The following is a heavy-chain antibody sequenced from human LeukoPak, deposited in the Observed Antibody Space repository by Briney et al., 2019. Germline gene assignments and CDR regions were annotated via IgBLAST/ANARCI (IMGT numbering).Heavy chain of an antibody. J-gene: IGHJ4*02. CDR2: IKSKTDGGTT. CDR1: KFAFNNAW. V-gene: IGHV3-15*01. D-gene: IGHD3-22*01. CDR3: TAVPHDSAV. Sequence: GGSLRLSCAGSKFAFNNAWMSWFRQAPGKGVEWVGHIKSKTDGGTTDYAAPVQGRFTISRDDSKDRLYLQMNSLKTEDTAVYYCTAVPHDSAVWGQGTLVTVSS.